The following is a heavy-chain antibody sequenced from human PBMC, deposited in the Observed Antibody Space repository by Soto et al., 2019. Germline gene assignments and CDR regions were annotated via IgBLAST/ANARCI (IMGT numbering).Heavy chain of an antibody. CDR3: ARDSGTVGYDDS. CDR2: IIPLLDVT. CDR1: GGTFSTYT. D-gene: IGHD3-10*01. J-gene: IGHJ4*02. Sequence: QVPLVQSGAEAKKPGSSVKVSCKASGGTFSTYTINWVRQAPGQGLEWMGRIIPLLDVTNNAQRFQGRVTITADKSTSTVYMELTSLTSQDTAVYYCARDSGTVGYDDSWGQGTLVTVSS. V-gene: IGHV1-69*08.